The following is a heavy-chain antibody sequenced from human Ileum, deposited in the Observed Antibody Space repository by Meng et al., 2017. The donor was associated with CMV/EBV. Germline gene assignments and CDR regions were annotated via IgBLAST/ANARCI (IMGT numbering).Heavy chain of an antibody. CDR1: ISSSSYD. V-gene: IGHV4-39*01. J-gene: IGHJ5*02. Sequence: ISSSSYDWGWIRQPPGKGLEWIGSIYYSGSTYYNPSLKSRVTISVDTSKNQFSLKLSSVTAADTAVYYCARHQVVVVPAAISSWFDPWGQGTLVTVSS. CDR3: ARHQVVVVPAAISSWFDP. CDR2: IYYSGST. D-gene: IGHD2-2*02.